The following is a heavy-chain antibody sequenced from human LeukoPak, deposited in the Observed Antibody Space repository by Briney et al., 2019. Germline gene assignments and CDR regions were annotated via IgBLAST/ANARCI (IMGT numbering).Heavy chain of an antibody. CDR2: ISYDGSNK. Sequence: GGSLRLSCAASGFTFSSYAMHWVRQAPGKGLVWVAVISYDGSNKYYADSVKGRFTISRDNSKNTLYLQMNSLRAEDTAVYYCARGWYYYDSSGYYPFDYWGQGTLVTVSS. D-gene: IGHD3-22*01. CDR1: GFTFSSYA. V-gene: IGHV3-30-3*01. CDR3: ARGWYYYDSSGYYPFDY. J-gene: IGHJ4*02.